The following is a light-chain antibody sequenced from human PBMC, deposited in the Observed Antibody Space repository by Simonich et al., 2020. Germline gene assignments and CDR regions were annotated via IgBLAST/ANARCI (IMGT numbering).Light chain of an antibody. Sequence: QSALTQPASVSGSPGKSITISCTGTSSDVGSYNLVSWYQHHPGKAPKLMIYEGSKRPSVVSNRFSGSKSGNTASLTHSGLQAEDEADYYCCSYAGSSTVFGGGTKLTVL. CDR2: EGS. CDR1: SSDVGSYNL. V-gene: IGLV2-23*01. J-gene: IGLJ2*01. CDR3: CSYAGSSTV.